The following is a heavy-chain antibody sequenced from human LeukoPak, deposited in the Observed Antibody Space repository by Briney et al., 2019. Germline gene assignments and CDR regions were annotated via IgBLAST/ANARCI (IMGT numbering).Heavy chain of an antibody. CDR2: IIPSGGRT. Sequence: GASVKVSCKTSGYTFTNFYVHWVRQAPRQGLEWMGIIIPSGGRTRYAQKFQGRLTLTRDTSTSTVYMELSSLRSEDTAVYYCASGTGYWGQGTRVTVSS. D-gene: IGHD1-1*01. V-gene: IGHV1-46*01. CDR3: ASGTGY. J-gene: IGHJ4*02. CDR1: GYTFTNFY.